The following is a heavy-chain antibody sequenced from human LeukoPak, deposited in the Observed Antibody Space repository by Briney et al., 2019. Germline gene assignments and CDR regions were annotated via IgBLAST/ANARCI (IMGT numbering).Heavy chain of an antibody. V-gene: IGHV3-7*02. CDR1: GLTFNTYW. Sequence: PGGSLRLSCAASGLTFNTYWISWVRQAPGKGLEWLATISQDGGEKNYVDSVKGRFTISRDNAKNTLYLQMNTLRVEDTAVYYCARGSWSAADTNIDYWGQGTLVTVSS. CDR2: ISQDGGEK. CDR3: ARGSWSAADTNIDY. D-gene: IGHD6-13*01. J-gene: IGHJ4*02.